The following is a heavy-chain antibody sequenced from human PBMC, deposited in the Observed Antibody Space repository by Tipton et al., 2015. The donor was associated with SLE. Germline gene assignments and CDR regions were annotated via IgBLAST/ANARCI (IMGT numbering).Heavy chain of an antibody. Sequence: TLSLTCTVSGGSISSGGYYWSWIRQYPGKGLEWIGYIYYSGSTYYNPSLKSRVTISVDMSKSQFSLKLSSVTAADPAVYVCERGGGLATAPQYNWFDPWGQGTLGTVSS. CDR2: IYYSGST. J-gene: IGHJ5*02. CDR3: ERGGGLATAPQYNWFDP. V-gene: IGHV4-31*03. CDR1: GGSISSGGYY. D-gene: IGHD5-18*01.